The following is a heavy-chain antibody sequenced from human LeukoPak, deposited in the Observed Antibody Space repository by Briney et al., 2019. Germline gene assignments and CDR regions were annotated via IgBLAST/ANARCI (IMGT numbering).Heavy chain of an antibody. J-gene: IGHJ4*02. D-gene: IGHD3-3*01. Sequence: PSETLSLTCTVSGGSISSYYWSWIRQPPGKGLEWIGYIYYSGSTNYNPSLKSRVTISVDTSKKQFSLKLSSVTAADTAVYYCARSHYDFWSGHPFDYWGQGTLVTVSS. CDR3: ARSHYDFWSGHPFDY. V-gene: IGHV4-59*01. CDR2: IYYSGST. CDR1: GGSISSYY.